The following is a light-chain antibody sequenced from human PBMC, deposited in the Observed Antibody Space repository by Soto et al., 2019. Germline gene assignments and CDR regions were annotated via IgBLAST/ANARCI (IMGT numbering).Light chain of an antibody. CDR2: EVS. CDR1: SSDFGGYNF. Sequence: QSALTQPPSASGSPRQAVSMSCTGTSSDFGGYNFVSWYQQHPGKAPKVLIYEVSQRTSGVPDRFSGSKSGNTASLTVSGLQAEDEADYYCSSYAGSENAVVFGGGTQLTVL. V-gene: IGLV2-8*01. J-gene: IGLJ2*01. CDR3: SSYAGSENAVV.